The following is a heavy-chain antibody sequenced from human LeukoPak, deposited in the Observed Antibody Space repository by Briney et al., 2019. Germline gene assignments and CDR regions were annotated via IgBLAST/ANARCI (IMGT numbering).Heavy chain of an antibody. J-gene: IGHJ4*02. CDR2: IYYSGST. Sequence: SETLSLTCTVSGGSISSSSYYWGWIRQPPGKGLEWIGSIYYSGSTYYTPSLKSRVTISVDTSKIQFSLKLSSVTAADTALYYCARHNIAAAGRAFDYWGQGTLVTVSS. CDR3: ARHNIAAAGRAFDY. CDR1: GGSISSSSYY. D-gene: IGHD6-13*01. V-gene: IGHV4-39*01.